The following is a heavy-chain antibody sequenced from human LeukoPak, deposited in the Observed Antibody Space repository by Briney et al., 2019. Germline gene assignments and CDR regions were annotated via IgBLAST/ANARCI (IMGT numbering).Heavy chain of an antibody. CDR1: GFTLSDYW. Sequence: GGSLRLSCEASGFTLSDYWMHWVRQAPGKGLVWVARINSEESITSYADSVKGRFTISRDNAKNSLYLQMNSLRAEDTAVYYCARNADWGQGTLVTVSS. CDR2: INSEESIT. V-gene: IGHV3-74*01. D-gene: IGHD2-8*01. J-gene: IGHJ4*02. CDR3: ARNAD.